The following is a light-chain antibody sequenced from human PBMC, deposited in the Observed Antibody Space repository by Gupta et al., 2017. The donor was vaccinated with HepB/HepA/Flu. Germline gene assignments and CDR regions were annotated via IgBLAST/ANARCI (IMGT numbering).Light chain of an antibody. CDR1: SSDVGYYNY. V-gene: IGLV2-14*01. J-gene: IGLJ1*01. Sequence: QSALTQPASVSGSPGQSITISCTGTSSDVGYYNYVSWYQQHPGKAPKVMIYDVSNRPAGVSNRFSGSKSGNTASLTISGLEEEDEAEYYCSSFTNSTTEVFGTGTKVTVL. CDR2: DVS. CDR3: SSFTNSTTEV.